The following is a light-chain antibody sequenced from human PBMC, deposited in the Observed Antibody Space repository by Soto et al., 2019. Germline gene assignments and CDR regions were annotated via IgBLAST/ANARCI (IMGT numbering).Light chain of an antibody. J-gene: IGKJ2*01. CDR2: GAS. V-gene: IGKV3-15*01. Sequence: VMTQSPATLSVSPGERATLSCRASQRVSSNLAWYQQKPGQAPRLLIYGASTRATGVPARFSGSGSGTEFTLTISSLQSEDFAVYYCQQYSNWPPYTFGQGTKVDIK. CDR3: QQYSNWPPYT. CDR1: QRVSSN.